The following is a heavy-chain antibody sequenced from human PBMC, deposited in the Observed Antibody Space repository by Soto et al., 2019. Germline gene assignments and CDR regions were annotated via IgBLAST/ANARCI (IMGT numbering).Heavy chain of an antibody. V-gene: IGHV3-33*01. J-gene: IGHJ4*02. CDR2: IWYDGSNK. CDR3: ARERAAYYDILTGYYNPYY. CDR1: GFTFSSYG. D-gene: IGHD3-9*01. Sequence: QVEPVESGGGVVQPGRSLRLSCAASGFTFSSYGMHWIRQAPGKGLEWVAVIWYDGSNKYYADSVKGRFTISRDNSKNTLYLQMNSLRAEDTAVYYCARERAAYYDILTGYYNPYYWGQGTLVTVSS.